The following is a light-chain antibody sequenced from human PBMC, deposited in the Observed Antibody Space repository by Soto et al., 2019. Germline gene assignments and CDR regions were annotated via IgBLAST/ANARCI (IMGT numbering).Light chain of an antibody. CDR3: HQYGSSPLVT. CDR1: QSVSSSY. CDR2: GAS. J-gene: IGKJ5*01. V-gene: IGKV3-20*01. Sequence: EIVLTQSPGTLSLSPGERATLSCRASQSVSSSYLAWYQQKPGQAPRLLIYGASSRATGIPDRFSGSGSGTDFTLTISRLETEDFAVYYCHQYGSSPLVTFGQGTRLEIK.